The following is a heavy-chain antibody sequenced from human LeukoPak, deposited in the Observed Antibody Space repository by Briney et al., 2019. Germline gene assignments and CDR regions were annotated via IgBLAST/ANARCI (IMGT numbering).Heavy chain of an antibody. V-gene: IGHV4-4*02. Sequence: SGTLSLTCTVSGGSIYNANWWSWVRQPPGKGLEWIGEFSQRGNSNYNPSLKSRITISLDESKSPFSLKVTPATAEDTAVYFCARHLALPGTRGFDTWGQGTLVTVSS. J-gene: IGHJ4*02. CDR1: GGSIYNANW. CDR2: FSQRGNS. D-gene: IGHD6-19*01. CDR3: ARHLALPGTRGFDT.